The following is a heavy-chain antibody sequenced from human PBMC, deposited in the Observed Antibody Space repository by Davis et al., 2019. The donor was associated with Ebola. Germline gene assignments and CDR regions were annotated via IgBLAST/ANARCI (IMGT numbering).Heavy chain of an antibody. V-gene: IGHV3-30*02. CDR3: VRDPALVVTGGGWFFGL. J-gene: IGHJ2*01. CDR1: GFTFSRNG. D-gene: IGHD2-21*02. Sequence: GESLKISCAASGFTFSRNGMHWVRQAPGKGLEWVAIIRYDGSNKYYADSVKGRFTVSRDNAKNSLYLQMNSLRAEDTAVYYCVRDPALVVTGGGWFFGLWGRGTLVTVSS. CDR2: IRYDGSNK.